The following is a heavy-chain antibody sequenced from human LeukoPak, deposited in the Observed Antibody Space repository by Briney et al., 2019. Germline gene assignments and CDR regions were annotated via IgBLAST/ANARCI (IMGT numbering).Heavy chain of an antibody. CDR2: IHYSGTT. D-gene: IGHD1-14*01. V-gene: IGHV4-59*01. CDR1: GGSISSYY. CDR3: AREIRPGNYYYYMDV. Sequence: SSETLSLTCTVSGGSISSYYWSWIRQPPGQGLVWIGYIHYSGTTNYNPSLKGRVTISVDTSKNQFSLKLTSVTAADTAVYYCAREIRPGNYYYYMDVWGKGTTVTISS. J-gene: IGHJ6*03.